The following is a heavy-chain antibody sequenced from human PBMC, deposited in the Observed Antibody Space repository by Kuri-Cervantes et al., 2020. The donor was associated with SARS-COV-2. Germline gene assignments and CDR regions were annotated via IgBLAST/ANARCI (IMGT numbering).Heavy chain of an antibody. Sequence: GESLKISCAASGFTFSSYDMHWVRQATGKGLEWVSAIGTAGDTYYPGSVKGRVTISRENAKNSLYLQMNSLRAGDTAVYYCARGDVQSGVDAFDIWGQGTMVTVSS. D-gene: IGHD1-1*01. CDR1: GFTFSSYD. CDR2: IGTAGDT. V-gene: IGHV3-13*04. J-gene: IGHJ3*02. CDR3: ARGDVQSGVDAFDI.